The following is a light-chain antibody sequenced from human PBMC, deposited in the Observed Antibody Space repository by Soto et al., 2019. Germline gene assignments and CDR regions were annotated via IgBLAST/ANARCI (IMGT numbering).Light chain of an antibody. Sequence: QSALTQPASVSGSPGQSITISCTGTRSDIGAYKYVSWYQQHPGKAPKLIIHEVSDRPSGVSNRFSGSKSGNTASLTISGLQTEDEAEYYCTSYTSTNSHIIFGGGTKLTVL. V-gene: IGLV2-14*01. CDR3: TSYTSTNSHII. CDR2: EVS. J-gene: IGLJ2*01. CDR1: RSDIGAYKY.